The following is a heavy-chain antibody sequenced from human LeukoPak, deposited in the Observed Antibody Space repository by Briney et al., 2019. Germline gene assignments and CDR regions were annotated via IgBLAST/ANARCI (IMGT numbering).Heavy chain of an antibody. V-gene: IGHV3-21*01. CDR3: ARGSYYDFWSGYLKPDY. CDR2: ISSSSSYI. D-gene: IGHD3-3*01. CDR1: GFTFSSYS. Sequence: GGSLRLSCAASGFTFSSYSMNWVRQAPGKGLEWVSSISSSSSYIYYAYSVKGRFTISRDNAKNSLYLQMNSLRAEDTAVYYCARGSYYDFWSGYLKPDYWGQGTLVTVSS. J-gene: IGHJ4*02.